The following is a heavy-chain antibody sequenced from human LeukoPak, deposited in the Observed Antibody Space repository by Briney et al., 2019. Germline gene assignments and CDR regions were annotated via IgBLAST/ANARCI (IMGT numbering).Heavy chain of an antibody. Sequence: TLSLTCAVSGGSISSGGYSWSWIPQPPGKGLAWIGYIYYSGSTYYNPSLKSQVTISVDTSKNQFSLKLSSVTAADTAVYYCARQWGNFDYWGQGTLVTVSS. CDR2: IYYSGST. CDR1: GGSISSGGYS. J-gene: IGHJ4*02. CDR3: ARQWGNFDY. V-gene: IGHV4-30-4*07. D-gene: IGHD3-16*01.